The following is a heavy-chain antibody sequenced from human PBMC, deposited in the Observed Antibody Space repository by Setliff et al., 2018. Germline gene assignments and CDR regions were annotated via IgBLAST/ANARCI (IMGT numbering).Heavy chain of an antibody. J-gene: IGHJ4*02. V-gene: IGHV4-31*03. CDR2: IYYSGST. Sequence: SETLSLTCTVSGGSISSGGYYWSWIRQHPGKGLEWIGYIYYSGSTYYNPSLKSRVTIPVDTSKNQFSLKLSSVTAADTAVYYCARVKSDSFGQGLYYFDHWGQGTLVTVSS. D-gene: IGHD3-3*01. CDR1: GGSISSGGYY. CDR3: ARVKSDSFGQGLYYFDH.